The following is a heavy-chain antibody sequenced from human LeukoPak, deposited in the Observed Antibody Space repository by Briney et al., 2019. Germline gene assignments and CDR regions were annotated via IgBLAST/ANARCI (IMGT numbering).Heavy chain of an antibody. CDR2: IYYSGST. V-gene: IGHV4-31*03. Sequence: PPQTLSLTCTVSGGSISSGGYYWSWIRQHPGKGLEWIGYIYYSGSTYYNPSLKSRVTISVDTSKNQFSLKLSSVTAADTAVYYCARGDGDSDSNGVLMGWFDPWGQGTLVTVSS. CDR3: ARGDGDSDSNGVLMGWFDP. CDR1: GGSISSGGYY. D-gene: IGHD3-22*01. J-gene: IGHJ5*02.